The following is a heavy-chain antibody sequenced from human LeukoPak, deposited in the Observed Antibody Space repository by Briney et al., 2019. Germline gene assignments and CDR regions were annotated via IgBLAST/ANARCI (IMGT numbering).Heavy chain of an antibody. CDR1: GGSFSGYY. J-gene: IGHJ4*02. CDR3: ARGRVDLATAVKTGIDY. Sequence: SETLSLTCAVYGGSFSGYYWSWIRQPPGKGLEWIGEINHSGSTNYNPSLKSRVTISVDTSKNQFSLKLSSVTAADTAVYYCARGRVDLATAVKTGIDYWGQGTLVTVSS. V-gene: IGHV4-34*01. D-gene: IGHD4-23*01. CDR2: INHSGST.